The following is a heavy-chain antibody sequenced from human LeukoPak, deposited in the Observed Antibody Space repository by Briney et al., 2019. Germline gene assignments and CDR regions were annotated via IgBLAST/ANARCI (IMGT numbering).Heavy chain of an antibody. D-gene: IGHD3-22*01. CDR1: GFTFSTYA. V-gene: IGHV3-23*01. CDR3: AKDSSSYDWGYMDV. J-gene: IGHJ6*03. Sequence: GGSLRLSCAASGFTFSTYAISWVRQAPGKGLEWVSLIGGSDGRTRYADSVKGRFTISRDNSKNTLYLEMNSLRAEATAVYYCAKDSSSYDWGYMDVWGKGTTVTISS. CDR2: IGGSDGRT.